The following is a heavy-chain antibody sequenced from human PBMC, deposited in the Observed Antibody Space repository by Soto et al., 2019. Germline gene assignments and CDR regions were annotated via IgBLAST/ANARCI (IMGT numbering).Heavy chain of an antibody. J-gene: IGHJ4*02. CDR2: ITSSGGGT. V-gene: IGHV3-23*01. Sequence: GGSLRLSCAASGFTFSAYVMSWVRQAPGKGLEWVSSITSSGGGTYYADSVKGRFTVSRDNSKNTVYLQMNSLRDEDTSVYYCAKLTAAWGQGTLVTVSS. D-gene: IGHD6-13*01. CDR3: AKLTAA. CDR1: GFTFSAYV.